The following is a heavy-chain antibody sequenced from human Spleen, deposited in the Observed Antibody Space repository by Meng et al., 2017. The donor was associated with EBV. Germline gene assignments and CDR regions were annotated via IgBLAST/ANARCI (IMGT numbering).Heavy chain of an antibody. Sequence: GERQEWGAGGLKASETLARACGVSGGSLSGYYWTWIRQSAGKGLEWIGEINQSGSTNYNPSLKSRVTVSVDTSKNQFSLRVTSVTAADSALYYCAREAGPFFGVIVYDSWGQGTLVTVSS. J-gene: IGHJ4*02. CDR1: GGSLSGYY. CDR2: INQSGST. CDR3: AREAGPFFGVIVYDS. D-gene: IGHD3-3*01. V-gene: IGHV4-34*01.